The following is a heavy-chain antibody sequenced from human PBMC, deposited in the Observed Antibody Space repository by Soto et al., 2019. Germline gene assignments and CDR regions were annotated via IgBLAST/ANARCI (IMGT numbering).Heavy chain of an antibody. CDR2: INAANGDT. CDR1: GYTFTSYG. V-gene: IGHV1-3*01. Sequence: ASVKGSCKASGYTFTSYGIHWVRQAPGQRLEWMGWINAANGDTKYSPKFHGRVTITRDTSASTAYMEVSSLSSEDTAVYYCVRRHVSATGIDWFDPWGQGTLVTVSS. J-gene: IGHJ5*02. CDR3: VRRHVSATGIDWFDP. D-gene: IGHD6-13*01.